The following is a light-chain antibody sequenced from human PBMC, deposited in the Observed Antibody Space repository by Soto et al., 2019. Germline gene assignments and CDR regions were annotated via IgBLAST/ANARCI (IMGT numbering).Light chain of an antibody. Sequence: EIVLTQSPGTLSLSPGERATLSCRASQSVSSSYLAWYQQKPGQAPRLLIYGASSWATCIPDRFSGSGSGTDFTLTIIRLEPEEFAVYYCHQYGSSSYTFGQGTKLEIK. CDR1: QSVSSSY. J-gene: IGKJ2*01. CDR3: HQYGSSSYT. V-gene: IGKV3-20*01. CDR2: GAS.